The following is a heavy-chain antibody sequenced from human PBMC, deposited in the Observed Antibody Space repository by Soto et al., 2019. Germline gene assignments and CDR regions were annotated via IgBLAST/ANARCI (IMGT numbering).Heavy chain of an antibody. J-gene: IGHJ6*02. D-gene: IGHD1-26*01. CDR1: GYTFLNYD. Sequence: ASVKVSCKASGYTFLNYDINWVRQAPGQGLEWMGWMNPKSGNTGYSQKFQGRVSMSRDSLTSTAYMEVISLRSEDTAVYYCARFGRSYQRDLWG. V-gene: IGHV1-8*01. CDR2: MNPKSGNT. CDR3: ARFGRSYQRDL.